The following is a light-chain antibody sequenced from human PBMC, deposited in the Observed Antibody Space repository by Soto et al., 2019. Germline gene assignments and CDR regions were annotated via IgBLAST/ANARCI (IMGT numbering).Light chain of an antibody. CDR1: QSISSY. CDR2: DAS. CDR3: QQYNSYSWT. V-gene: IGKV1-5*01. Sequence: QMTQSPSSLSASVGDRVTITCRASQSISSYLNWYQQKPGEAPKLLIYDASNLESGVPSTFSGSGSGTEFTLTITSLQPDDFATYYCQQYNSYSWTFGHGTKVDI. J-gene: IGKJ1*01.